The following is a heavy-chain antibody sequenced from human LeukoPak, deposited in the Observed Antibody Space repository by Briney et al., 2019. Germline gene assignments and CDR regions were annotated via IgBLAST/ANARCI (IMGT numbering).Heavy chain of an antibody. CDR3: AKDRCSSTSCRFDY. CDR1: GLTFSTYG. Sequence: QPGGSLGPSGAASGLTFSTYGMPWVRQAPGKGLEGWAFIRYDGSNKYYADSVKGRFTISRDNSKSTLYLQMNSLRAEDTAVYYCAKDRCSSTSCRFDYWGQGTLVTVSS. J-gene: IGHJ4*02. CDR2: IRYDGSNK. D-gene: IGHD2-2*01. V-gene: IGHV3-30*02.